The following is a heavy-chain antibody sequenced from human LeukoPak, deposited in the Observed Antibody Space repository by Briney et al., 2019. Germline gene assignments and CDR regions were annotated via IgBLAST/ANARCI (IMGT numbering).Heavy chain of an antibody. CDR3: ARDRYMVRGVPTDY. Sequence: GGSLRLSCAASGFTFSSYWMSCVRQARGKGLEWVANIKQDGSEKYYVDSVKGRFTISRDNAKNSLYLQMNSLRAEDTAVYYCARDRYMVRGVPTDYWGQGTLVTVSS. J-gene: IGHJ4*02. CDR2: IKQDGSEK. V-gene: IGHV3-7*01. D-gene: IGHD3-10*01. CDR1: GFTFSSYW.